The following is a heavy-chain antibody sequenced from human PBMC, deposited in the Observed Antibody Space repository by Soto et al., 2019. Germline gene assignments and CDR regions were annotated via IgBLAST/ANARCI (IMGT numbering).Heavy chain of an antibody. J-gene: IGHJ2*01. CDR1: GASFSDSY. Sequence: QVRLQQWDAGLLKPSETLSLTCAVYGASFSDSYWNWIRQPPGKGLEWIGEINHSGSTIYNTSLESRATISLDTSRKQFTLKMRSATAADTAVYYCAREVPSRYFDLWGRGTPVTVSS. CDR2: INHSGST. D-gene: IGHD1-1*01. CDR3: AREVPSRYFDL. V-gene: IGHV4-34*01.